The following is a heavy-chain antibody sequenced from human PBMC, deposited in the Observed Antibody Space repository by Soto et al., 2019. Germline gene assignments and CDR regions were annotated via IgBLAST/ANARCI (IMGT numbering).Heavy chain of an antibody. CDR2: IIPIFGTA. D-gene: IGHD6-19*01. Sequence: GASVKISCNASGGTFSSYAISGVRQAPGQGLEWMGGIIPIFGTANYAQKFQGRVTITADESTSTAYMELSSLRSEDTAVYYCAREIAVAGGNAFDIWGQGTMVTVSS. V-gene: IGHV1-69*13. CDR3: AREIAVAGGNAFDI. CDR1: GGTFSSYA. J-gene: IGHJ3*02.